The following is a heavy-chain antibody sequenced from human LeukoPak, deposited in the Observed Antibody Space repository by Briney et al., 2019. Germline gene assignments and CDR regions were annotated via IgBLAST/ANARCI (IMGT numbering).Heavy chain of an antibody. CDR1: GFTFSSDA. V-gene: IGHV3-30-3*01. Sequence: PGGSLRLSCVASGFTFSSDAMHWVRQTPGKGLEWVAVISYDGNEKYQVDSVKGRFTISRDNSKNTLYLQMNSLRAEDTAVYYCAKDLNILMVYDRTYFDYWGQGTLVTVSS. J-gene: IGHJ4*02. CDR2: ISYDGNEK. D-gene: IGHD2-21*01. CDR3: AKDLNILMVYDRTYFDY.